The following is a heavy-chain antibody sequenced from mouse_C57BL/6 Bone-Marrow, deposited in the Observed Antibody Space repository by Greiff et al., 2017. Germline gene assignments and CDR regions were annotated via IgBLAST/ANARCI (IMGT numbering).Heavy chain of an antibody. V-gene: IGHV1-81*01. CDR2: IYPRSGNT. Sequence: QVQLKESGAELARPGASVKLSCKASGYTFTSYGISWVKQRTGQGLEWIGEIYPRSGNTYYNEKFKGKATLTADKSSSTAYMGLRSLTSEDAAVYCCASGLSYFDYGGQGTTLTVSS. J-gene: IGHJ2*01. CDR1: GYTFTSYG. CDR3: ASGLSYFDY.